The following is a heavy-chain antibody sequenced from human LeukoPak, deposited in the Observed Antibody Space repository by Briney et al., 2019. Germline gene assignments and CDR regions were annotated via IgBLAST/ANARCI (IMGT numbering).Heavy chain of an antibody. J-gene: IGHJ6*02. CDR3: AKSRKVPGRYYYYGMDV. CDR1: GFTVSSNY. D-gene: IGHD3-10*01. CDR2: IYSGGST. V-gene: IGHV3-66*01. Sequence: GGSLRLSCAASGFTVSSNYMSWVRQAPGKGLEWVSVIYSGGSTYYADSVKGRFTISRDNSKNTLYLQMNSLRAEDTAVYYCAKSRKVPGRYYYYGMDVWGQGTTVTVSS.